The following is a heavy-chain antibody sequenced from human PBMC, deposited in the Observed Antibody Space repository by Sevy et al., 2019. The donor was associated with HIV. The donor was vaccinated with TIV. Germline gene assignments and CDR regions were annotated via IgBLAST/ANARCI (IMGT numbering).Heavy chain of an antibody. V-gene: IGHV3-20*04. Sequence: GGSLRLSCAASGFTFSSYGMHWVRQAPGKGLEWVSAINWNGVGTSYADSVKGRFTISRDNAKNSLYVQMNSLRAEDTALYYCARERSCGGDCYYFDYWGQGTLVTVSS. D-gene: IGHD2-21*02. CDR1: GFTFSSYG. CDR3: ARERSCGGDCYYFDY. J-gene: IGHJ4*02. CDR2: INWNGVGT.